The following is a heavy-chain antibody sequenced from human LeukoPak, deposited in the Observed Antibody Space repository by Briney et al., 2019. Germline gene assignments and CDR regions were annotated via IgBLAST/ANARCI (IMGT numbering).Heavy chain of an antibody. CDR2: INHSGST. CDR1: GGSFSGYY. J-gene: IGHJ4*02. V-gene: IGHV4-34*01. D-gene: IGHD3-10*01. CDR3: ARGLVVRYYYGSGSSFDY. Sequence: SEALSLTCAVYGGSFSGYYWSWIRQPPGKGLEWIGEINHSGSTNYNPSLKSRVTISVDTSKNQFSLKLSSVTAADTAVYYCARGLVVRYYYGSGSSFDYWGQGTLVTVSS.